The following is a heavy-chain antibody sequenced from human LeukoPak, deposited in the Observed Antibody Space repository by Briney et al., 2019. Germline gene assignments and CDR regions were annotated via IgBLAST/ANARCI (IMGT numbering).Heavy chain of an antibody. Sequence: GRSLRLSCAASGFTFSSYAMHWVRQAPGKGLEWVAVISYDGSNKYYADSVKGRFTISRDNSKNTLYLQMNSLRAEDTAVYYCAKDVRLQLVYYFDYWGQGTLVTVSS. J-gene: IGHJ4*02. V-gene: IGHV3-30*04. CDR3: AKDVRLQLVYYFDY. D-gene: IGHD6-13*01. CDR1: GFTFSSYA. CDR2: ISYDGSNK.